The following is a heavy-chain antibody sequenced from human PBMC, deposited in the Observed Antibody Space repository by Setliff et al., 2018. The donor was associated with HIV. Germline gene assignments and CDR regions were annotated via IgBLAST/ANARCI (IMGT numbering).Heavy chain of an antibody. Sequence: GASVKVSCKASGYSFTDYYIHWVRQAPGQGLEWMGWINPKSDGTNYAQKFQGWITMTRDTSISTAYMELSRLRSDDTAVYYCARDRSRTDPAQWLVPYNWFDPWGQGTLVTVSS. CDR3: ARDRSRTDPAQWLVPYNWFDP. V-gene: IGHV1-2*04. CDR1: GYSFTDYY. CDR2: INPKSDGT. J-gene: IGHJ5*02. D-gene: IGHD6-19*01.